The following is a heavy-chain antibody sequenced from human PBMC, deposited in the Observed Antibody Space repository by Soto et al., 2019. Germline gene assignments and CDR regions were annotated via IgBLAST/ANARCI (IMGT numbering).Heavy chain of an antibody. CDR1: RYTFTDYY. V-gene: IGHV1-2*02. Sequence: ASVKVSCKASRYTFTDYYMHWVRQSPGQGLEWMGWIHPNSGVTKFPQKFQGRVIMTRDASISTVYMELSRLTSDDTAVYYCARAGLTTLELVKTYWGQGTLVTVSS. CDR2: IHPNSGVT. D-gene: IGHD1-1*01. CDR3: ARAGLTTLELVKTY. J-gene: IGHJ4*02.